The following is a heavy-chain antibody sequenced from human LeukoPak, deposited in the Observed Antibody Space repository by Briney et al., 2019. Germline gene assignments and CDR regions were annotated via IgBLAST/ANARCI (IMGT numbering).Heavy chain of an antibody. V-gene: IGHV1-24*01. Sequence: GASVKVSCKVSGYTLTELSMHWVRQAPGKGLEWMGGFDPEDGETIYAQKFQGRVTMTEDTSTDTAYMELSSLRSEDTAVYYCASHYHDSGDASYDYWGQGTLVTVSS. CDR3: ASHYHDSGDASYDY. CDR2: FDPEDGET. CDR1: GYTLTELS. J-gene: IGHJ4*02. D-gene: IGHD3-22*01.